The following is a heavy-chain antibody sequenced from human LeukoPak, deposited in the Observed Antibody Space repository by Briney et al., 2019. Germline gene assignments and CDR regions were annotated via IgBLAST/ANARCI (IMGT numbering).Heavy chain of an antibody. CDR1: GGSISSYY. Sequence: PSETLSLTCTVSGGSISSYYWSWIRQPPGKGLEWIGYIYYSGSTNYNPSLKSRVTIPVDTSKNQFSLKLSSVTAADTAVYYCAGGYTNSWYPQLYGWFDPWGQGTLVTVSS. D-gene: IGHD6-13*01. J-gene: IGHJ5*02. V-gene: IGHV4-59*01. CDR2: IYYSGST. CDR3: AGGYTNSWYPQLYGWFDP.